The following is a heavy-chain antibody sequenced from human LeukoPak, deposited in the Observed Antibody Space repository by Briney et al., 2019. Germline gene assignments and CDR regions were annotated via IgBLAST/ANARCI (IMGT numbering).Heavy chain of an antibody. Sequence: GGSLRLSCAASGFPFSTDGMSWVRQSPGKGLEWVSSISGSGGSTYYADSVKGRFTISKDNSKNTLYLQMNGLRAEDTAVYYRAKWDSGIAVAGYFDYWGQGTLVTVSS. CDR2: ISGSGGST. D-gene: IGHD6-19*01. V-gene: IGHV3-23*01. CDR3: AKWDSGIAVAGYFDY. CDR1: GFPFSTDG. J-gene: IGHJ4*02.